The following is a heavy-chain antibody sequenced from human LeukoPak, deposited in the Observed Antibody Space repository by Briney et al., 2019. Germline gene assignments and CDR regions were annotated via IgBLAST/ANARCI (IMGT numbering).Heavy chain of an antibody. D-gene: IGHD3-22*01. CDR2: ISWNSGSI. J-gene: IGHJ4*02. CDR1: GFTFDDYA. Sequence: GGSLRLSCAASGFTFDDYAMHWVRQAPGKGLEWVSGISWNSGSIGYADSVKGRFTISRDNSKNTLYLQMNSLRAEDTAVYYCASYDSSGYYGPRFDYWGQGTLVTVSS. V-gene: IGHV3-9*01. CDR3: ASYDSSGYYGPRFDY.